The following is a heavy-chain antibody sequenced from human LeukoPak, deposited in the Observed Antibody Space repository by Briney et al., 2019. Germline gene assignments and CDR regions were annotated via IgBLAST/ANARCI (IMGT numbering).Heavy chain of an antibody. CDR1: GFTSSRHW. V-gene: IGHV3-7*01. CDR2: IKEDASEE. Sequence: PGGSLRLSCAVSGFTSSRHWMSCVRQTPEKGLEWVANIKEDASEENYVDSVEGRFTISRDNAKNSLYLQMNSLRAEDTAVYYCAIAAGWELGYWGQGTLVIVSS. D-gene: IGHD6-25*01. CDR3: AIAAGWELGY. J-gene: IGHJ4*02.